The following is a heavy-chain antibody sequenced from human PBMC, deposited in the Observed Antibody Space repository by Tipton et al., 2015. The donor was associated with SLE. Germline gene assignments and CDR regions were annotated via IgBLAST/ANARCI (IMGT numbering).Heavy chain of an antibody. Sequence: GSLRLSCAASGFTVSSNYMSWVRQAPGKGLEWVSVIYRGGSTYYADSVKGRFSISRDNSKNTLYLQMNSLRVEDTAFYYCAKGSCYDKFDYWGLGTLVTVSS. V-gene: IGHV3-53*01. J-gene: IGHJ4*02. CDR2: IYRGGST. D-gene: IGHD5-12*01. CDR1: GFTVSSNY. CDR3: AKGSCYDKFDY.